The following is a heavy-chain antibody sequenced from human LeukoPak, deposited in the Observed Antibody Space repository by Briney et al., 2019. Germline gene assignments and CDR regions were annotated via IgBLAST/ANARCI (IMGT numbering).Heavy chain of an antibody. Sequence: GGSLRLSCAASGFTFSNAWMSWVRQAPGKGLEWVGRIKSKTDGGTTDYAAPVKGRFTISRDDSKNTLYLQMNSLKTEDTAVYYCTRGYCSGGSCYSARPHERSFDYWGQGTLVTVSS. CDR1: GFTFSNAW. CDR2: IKSKTDGGTT. J-gene: IGHJ4*02. V-gene: IGHV3-15*01. D-gene: IGHD2-15*01. CDR3: TRGYCSGGSCYSARPHERSFDY.